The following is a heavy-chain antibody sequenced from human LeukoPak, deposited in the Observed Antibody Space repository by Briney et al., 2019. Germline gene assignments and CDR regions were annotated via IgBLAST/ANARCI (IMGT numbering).Heavy chain of an antibody. CDR2: INHSGST. V-gene: IGHV4-34*01. D-gene: IGHD3-22*01. J-gene: IGHJ4*02. CDR1: GGSFSGYY. Sequence: TSETLSLTCAVYGGSFSGYYWSWIRQPPGKGLEWIGEINHSGSTNYNPSLKSRVTISVDTSKNQFSLKLSSVTAADTAVYYCARLGYDSSGYYHDLGNFDYWGQGTLATVSS. CDR3: ARLGYDSSGYYHDLGNFDY.